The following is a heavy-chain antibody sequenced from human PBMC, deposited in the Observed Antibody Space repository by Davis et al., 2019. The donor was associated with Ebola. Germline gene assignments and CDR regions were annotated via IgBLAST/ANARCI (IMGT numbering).Heavy chain of an antibody. Sequence: ASVKVSCKASGYTFTSYDINWVRQATGQGLEWMGWISAYNGNTNYAQKLQGRVTMTTDTSTSTAYMELSSLRSEDTAVYYCARDHYSGSGSWTDWGQGTLVTVSS. J-gene: IGHJ4*02. CDR1: GYTFTSYD. V-gene: IGHV1-18*01. CDR2: ISAYNGNT. CDR3: ARDHYSGSGSWTD. D-gene: IGHD3-10*01.